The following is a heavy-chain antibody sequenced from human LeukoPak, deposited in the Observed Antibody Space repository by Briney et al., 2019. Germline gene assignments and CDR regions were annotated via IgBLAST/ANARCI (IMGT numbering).Heavy chain of an antibody. CDR2: ISYDGGNK. CDR3: AKTKYSGYDFYYYMDV. CDR1: GFTFSSYA. J-gene: IGHJ6*03. Sequence: GGSLRLSCAASGFTFSSYAMHWVRQAPGKGLEWVAVISYDGGNKYYADSVRGRFTISRDNSKNTVSLQMNSLRAEDTAVYYCAKTKYSGYDFYYYMDVWGKGTTVTVSS. V-gene: IGHV3-30*04. D-gene: IGHD5-12*01.